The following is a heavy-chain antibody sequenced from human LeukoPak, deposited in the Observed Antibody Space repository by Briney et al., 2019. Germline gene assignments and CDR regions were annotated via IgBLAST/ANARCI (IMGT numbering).Heavy chain of an antibody. CDR2: IGTAGDT. CDR1: GFTFSSYD. D-gene: IGHD6-13*01. Sequence: GGSLRLSCAASGFTFSSYDMHWVRQATGKGLEWVSAIGTAGDTYYPGSVKGRFTISRENAKNSLYLQMNSLRAGDTAVYYCARGQWIAAAGFFFGPENGMDVWGQGTTVTVSS. CDR3: ARGQWIAAAGFFFGPENGMDV. V-gene: IGHV3-13*01. J-gene: IGHJ6*02.